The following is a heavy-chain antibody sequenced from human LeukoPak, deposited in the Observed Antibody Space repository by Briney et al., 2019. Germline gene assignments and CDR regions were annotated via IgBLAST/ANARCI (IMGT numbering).Heavy chain of an antibody. CDR2: INGDGRTT. CDR3: ARGAYYYYGMDV. V-gene: IGHV3-64*04. Sequence: PGGSLRLSCSASGFIFSTYTMYWVRQAPGKGLEFVSVINGDGRTTYYADSVKGRFTISRDNAKNSLYLQMNSLRAEDTAVYYCARGAYYYYGMDVWGQGTTVTVSS. CDR1: GFIFSTYT. J-gene: IGHJ6*02.